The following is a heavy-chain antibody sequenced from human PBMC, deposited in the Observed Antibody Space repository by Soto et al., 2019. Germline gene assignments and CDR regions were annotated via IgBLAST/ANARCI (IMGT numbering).Heavy chain of an antibody. V-gene: IGHV5-51*01. CDR1: GYSFTSYW. D-gene: IGHD3-9*01. CDR2: IYPGDSDT. Sequence: PGESLKISCKGSGYSFTSYWIGWVRQMPGKGLEWMGIIYPGDSDTRYSPSFQGQVTISADKSISTAYLQWSSLKASDTAMYYCARHSLRYWGSGALNIWGQGTMVTVSS. CDR3: ARHSLRYWGSGALNI. J-gene: IGHJ3*02.